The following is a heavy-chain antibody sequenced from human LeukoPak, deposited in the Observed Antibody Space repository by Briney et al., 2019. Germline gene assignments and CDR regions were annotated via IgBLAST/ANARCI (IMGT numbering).Heavy chain of an antibody. Sequence: GASVKVSCKASGYPFTGYYLHWVRQAPGQGLEWMGWFNPNSGFTNYAQKFQGRVTMTRDTSISTAYMELSRLRSDDTAVYYCARLADCSSSSCRSFDYSGQGTLVTVSS. CDR1: GYPFTGYY. CDR3: ARLADCSSSSCRSFDY. D-gene: IGHD2-2*01. J-gene: IGHJ4*02. V-gene: IGHV1-2*02. CDR2: FNPNSGFT.